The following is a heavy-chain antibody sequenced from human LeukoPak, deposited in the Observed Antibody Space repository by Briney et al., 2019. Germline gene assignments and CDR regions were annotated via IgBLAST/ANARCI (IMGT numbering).Heavy chain of an antibody. CDR2: INHSGST. Sequence: KPSETLSLTCAVYGGSFSGYYRSWIRQPPGKGLEWIGEINHSGSTNYNPSLKSRVTISVDTSKNQFSLKLSSVTAADTAVYYCARFPARYYYYGMDVWGQGTTVTVSS. CDR3: ARFPARYYYYGMDV. J-gene: IGHJ6*02. CDR1: GGSFSGYY. V-gene: IGHV4-34*01.